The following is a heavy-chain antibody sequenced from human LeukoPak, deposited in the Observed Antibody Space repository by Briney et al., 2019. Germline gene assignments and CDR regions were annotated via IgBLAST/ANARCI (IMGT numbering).Heavy chain of an antibody. J-gene: IGHJ4*02. V-gene: IGHV6-1*01. CDR2: TYYRSKWHN. CDR3: ARSAGHFDY. CDR1: GDSLSSKSAA. Sequence: SPTLSLTFVISGDSLSSKSAAWNWIRQSPSRGLEWLGSTYYRSKWHNDYTLSVKSRITINPDTSKNQFSLQLNSVTPEDMAVYYCARSAGHFDYWGQGTLVTVSS.